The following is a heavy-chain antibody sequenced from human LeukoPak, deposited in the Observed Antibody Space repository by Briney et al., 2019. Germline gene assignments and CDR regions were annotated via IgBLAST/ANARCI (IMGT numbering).Heavy chain of an antibody. J-gene: IGHJ4*02. CDR3: ARRVNYYDSSFDY. Sequence: PSETLSLTCTVSGGSISSYYWSWIRQPPGKGLEWIGYVYYSGSTKYNPSFNSRVTISVDTSKNQFSLKLSSVTAADTAVYYCARRVNYYDSSFDYWGQGTLVTVSS. D-gene: IGHD3-22*01. CDR2: VYYSGST. V-gene: IGHV4-59*01. CDR1: GGSISSYY.